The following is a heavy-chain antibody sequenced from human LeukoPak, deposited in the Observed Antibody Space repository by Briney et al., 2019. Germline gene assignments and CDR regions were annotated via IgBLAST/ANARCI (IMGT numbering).Heavy chain of an antibody. V-gene: IGHV3-30*02. CDR3: AKCLPLFSSASDYMDV. CDR1: GFTFTHYG. CDR2: IRHDDRGK. D-gene: IGHD6-6*01. Sequence: GGSLRLSCVTSGFTFTHYGMHWVRQAPGKGLEWVAFIRHDDRGKYYADSVKGRFIISRDNSKSTVSLQMTSLRLDDTAVYYCAKCLPLFSSASDYMDVWGTGTTVVVSS. J-gene: IGHJ6*03.